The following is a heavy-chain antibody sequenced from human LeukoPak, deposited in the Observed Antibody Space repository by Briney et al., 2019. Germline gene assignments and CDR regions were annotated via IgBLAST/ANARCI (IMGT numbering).Heavy chain of an antibody. CDR3: ARRDGYALDY. Sequence: PSETLSLTCTVSGGSISSYYWSWIRQPPGKGLEWIGYIYYSGSTNYNPSLKSRVTISVDTSKNQFSLKLSSVTAADTAVYYCARRDGYALDYWGQGTLVTVSS. J-gene: IGHJ4*02. D-gene: IGHD5-24*01. CDR1: GGSISSYY. V-gene: IGHV4-59*08. CDR2: IYYSGST.